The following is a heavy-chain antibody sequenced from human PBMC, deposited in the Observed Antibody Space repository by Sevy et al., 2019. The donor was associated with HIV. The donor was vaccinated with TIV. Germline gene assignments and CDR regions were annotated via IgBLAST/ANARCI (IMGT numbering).Heavy chain of an antibody. CDR2: IYYSGST. J-gene: IGHJ4*02. D-gene: IGHD1-26*01. V-gene: IGHV4-31*03. CDR1: GDSIISGAFY. CDR3: AKDTGSWGGHGFDS. Sequence: SETQSLTCTVTGDSIISGAFYWSWIRQHPGKGLEWIGYIYYSGSTYFSPSLKSRITISLDTSKNQFSLDLNSVTAADTAVYYCAKDTGSWGGHGFDSWGRGILVTVSS.